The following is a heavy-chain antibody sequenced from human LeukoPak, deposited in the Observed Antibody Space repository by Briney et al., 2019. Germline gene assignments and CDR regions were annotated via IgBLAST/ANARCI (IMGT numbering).Heavy chain of an antibody. CDR1: GFTFSSYW. V-gene: IGHV3-74*01. CDR3: AREWDAFDI. Sequence: PGGSLRLSCAASGFTFSSYWMQWVRQAPGKGLVWVSRINPDGTYTSYGDSVKGRFTISRDNAKNTLYLQMNSLRAEDTAVYYCAREWDAFDIWGQGTMVTVSS. J-gene: IGHJ3*02. CDR2: INPDGTYT.